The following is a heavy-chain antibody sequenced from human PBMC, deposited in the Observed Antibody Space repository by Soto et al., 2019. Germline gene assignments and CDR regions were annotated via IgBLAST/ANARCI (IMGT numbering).Heavy chain of an antibody. CDR3: ARESEDLTSNFDY. J-gene: IGHJ4*02. CDR2: ISSTTNYI. CDR1: GFTFTRYS. V-gene: IGHV3-21*06. Sequence: LRLSCAASGFTFTRYSMNLVRQAPGKGLEWVSSISSTTNYIYYGDSMKGRFTISRDNAKNSLYLEMNSLRAEDMAVYYCARESEDLTSNFDYWGQGTLVTVSS.